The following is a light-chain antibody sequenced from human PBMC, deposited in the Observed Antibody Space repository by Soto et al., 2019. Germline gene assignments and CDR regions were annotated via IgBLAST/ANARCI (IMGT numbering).Light chain of an antibody. J-gene: IGLJ1*01. CDR1: SSDVGGYNY. CDR2: EVT. Sequence: QSVLTQPASVSGSPGQSITISCTGTSSDVGGYNYVSWYQLHPGKAPKLILYEVTNRPSGVSDRFSGSKSGNTASLTISGLQAEDEADYYCSSYTRSTAYVFGTGTKVTVL. V-gene: IGLV2-14*01. CDR3: SSYTRSTAYV.